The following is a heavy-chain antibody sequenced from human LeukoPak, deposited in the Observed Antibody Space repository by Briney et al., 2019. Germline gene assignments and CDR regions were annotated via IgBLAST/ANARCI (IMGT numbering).Heavy chain of an antibody. J-gene: IGHJ4*02. V-gene: IGHV1-69*05. D-gene: IGHD3-16*01. Sequence: SVKVSCKASGGTLSSYPIGWVRQAPGQGLEWMGGIIPIFGTANYAQKFQGRVTITTDESTSTAYMELSSLRSEDTAVYYCARNRDYPQYYFDYWGQGTLVTVSS. CDR2: IIPIFGTA. CDR3: ARNRDYPQYYFDY. CDR1: GGTLSSYP.